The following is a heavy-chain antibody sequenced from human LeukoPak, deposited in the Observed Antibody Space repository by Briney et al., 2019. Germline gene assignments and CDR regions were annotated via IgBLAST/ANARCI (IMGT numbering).Heavy chain of an antibody. CDR1: GISVNTTYF. D-gene: IGHD3-10*01. CDR3: ARGIVRGVSAPDI. Sequence: SETLSLTCTVSGISVNTTYFWGWIRQAPGKGLEWIGSIYHTGTTDHNPSLKSRVTISIDTSKTQFYLNLRSVTAADTAIYYCARGIVRGVSAPDIWGQGTMVTVSS. CDR2: IYHTGTT. J-gene: IGHJ3*02. V-gene: IGHV4-38-2*02.